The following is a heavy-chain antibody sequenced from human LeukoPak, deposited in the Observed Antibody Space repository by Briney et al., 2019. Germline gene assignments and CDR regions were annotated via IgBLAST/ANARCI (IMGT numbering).Heavy chain of an antibody. Sequence: GESLKISCKGSGYSFTSYWIGWVRQMPGKGLEWMGIIYPGDSDTRYGPSFQGQVTISADKSINTAYLQWSSLKASDTAMYYCASAMGYYDSSGYALFDYWGQGTLVTVSS. CDR1: GYSFTSYW. J-gene: IGHJ4*02. CDR3: ASAMGYYDSSGYALFDY. D-gene: IGHD3-22*01. CDR2: IYPGDSDT. V-gene: IGHV5-51*01.